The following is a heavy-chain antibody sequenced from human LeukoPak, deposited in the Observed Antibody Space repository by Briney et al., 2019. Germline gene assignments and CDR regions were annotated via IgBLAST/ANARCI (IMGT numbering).Heavy chain of an antibody. CDR2: IWYDGNTK. D-gene: IGHD1-14*01. Sequence: GGSLRLSCAASGFTLSAHGMHWVRQAPGKGLEWLAVIWYDGNTKYYSDSVKGRFTISRDSSKNTLYLEMNSLRAEDTAVYYCARDEVITFRLFDHWGEGTLVTVSS. CDR1: GFTLSAHG. J-gene: IGHJ4*02. V-gene: IGHV3-33*01. CDR3: ARDEVITFRLFDH.